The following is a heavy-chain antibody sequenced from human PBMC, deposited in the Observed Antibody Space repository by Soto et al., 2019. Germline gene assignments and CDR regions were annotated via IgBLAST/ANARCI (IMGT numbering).Heavy chain of an antibody. CDR1: GGSISSGDYY. Sequence: SETLSLTCTVSGGSISSGDYYWSWIRQPPGKGLEWIGYIYYSGSTYYNPSLKSRVTISVDTSKNQFSLKLSSVTAADTAVYYCARVMTLGITRNFDYWGQGTLVTFSS. J-gene: IGHJ4*02. V-gene: IGHV4-30-4*01. D-gene: IGHD7-27*01. CDR2: IYYSGST. CDR3: ARVMTLGITRNFDY.